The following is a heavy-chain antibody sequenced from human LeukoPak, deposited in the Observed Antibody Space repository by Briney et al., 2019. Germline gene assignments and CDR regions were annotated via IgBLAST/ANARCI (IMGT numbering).Heavy chain of an antibody. CDR1: GGSISNYY. D-gene: IGHD3-10*01. V-gene: IGHV4-59*01. CDR2: IYYSGST. Sequence: SETLSLTCTVSGGSISNYYWSWIRQPPGKGLEWIGYIYYSGSTDYNPSLRSRVTISLATSKNQFSLILSSVTAADTALYYCARFLYGSGNDYWGQGTLVTVS. J-gene: IGHJ4*02. CDR3: ARFLYGSGNDY.